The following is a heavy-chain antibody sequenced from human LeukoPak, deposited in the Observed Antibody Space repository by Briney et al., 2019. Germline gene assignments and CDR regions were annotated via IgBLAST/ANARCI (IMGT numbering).Heavy chain of an antibody. CDR2: ISSSSSYI. V-gene: IGHV3-21*01. CDR1: GFTFSSYR. D-gene: IGHD1-14*01. J-gene: IGHJ6*02. CDR3: ARLIVTRGMDV. Sequence: GGSLRLSCAASGFTFSSYRMNWVRQAPGKGLEWVSSISSSSSYIYYADSVKGRFTISRDNAKNSLYLQMNSLRAEDTAVYYCARLIVTRGMDVWGQGTTVTVSS.